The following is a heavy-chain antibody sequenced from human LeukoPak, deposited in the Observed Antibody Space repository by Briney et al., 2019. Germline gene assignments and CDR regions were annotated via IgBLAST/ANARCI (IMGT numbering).Heavy chain of an antibody. V-gene: IGHV1-46*01. CDR3: ARGRYCSSTRSCYFDY. Sequence: ASVKVSCKASGYTFTSYYIHWVRQAPGQGLEWMGIINPSGGSTSYAQKFQGRVTMTRDTSTSTVYMELSSLRSEDTAVYYCARGRYCSSTRSCYFDYWGQGTLVTVSS. CDR2: INPSGGST. CDR1: GYTFTSYY. J-gene: IGHJ4*02. D-gene: IGHD2-2*01.